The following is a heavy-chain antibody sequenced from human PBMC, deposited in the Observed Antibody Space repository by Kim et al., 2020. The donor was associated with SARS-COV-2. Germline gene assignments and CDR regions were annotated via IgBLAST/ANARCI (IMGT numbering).Heavy chain of an antibody. V-gene: IGHV1-69*13. CDR2: IIPIFGTA. CDR3: ARWAEWELRGGGYYFDY. CDR1: GGTFSSYA. D-gene: IGHD1-26*01. Sequence: SVKVSCKASGGTFSSYAISWVRQAPGQGLEWMGGIIPIFGTANYAQKFQGRVTITADESTSTAYMELSSLRSEDTAVYYCARWAEWELRGGGYYFDYWGQGTLVTVSS. J-gene: IGHJ4*02.